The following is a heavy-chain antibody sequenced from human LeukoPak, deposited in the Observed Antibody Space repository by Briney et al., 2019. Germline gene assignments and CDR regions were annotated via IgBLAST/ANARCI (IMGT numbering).Heavy chain of an antibody. D-gene: IGHD3-10*01. CDR1: GGSIRSSSYY. V-gene: IGHV4-39*07. CDR2: IHYSGST. CDR3: AKKGDYYGSGSYGY. Sequence: SETLSLTCSVSGGSIRSSSYYWGWIRQPPGKGLEWIGSIHYSGSTYYNPSLKSRVTISVDTSKRQFSLKVTSVTAADTAVYYCAKKGDYYGSGSYGYWGQGTLVTVSS. J-gene: IGHJ4*02.